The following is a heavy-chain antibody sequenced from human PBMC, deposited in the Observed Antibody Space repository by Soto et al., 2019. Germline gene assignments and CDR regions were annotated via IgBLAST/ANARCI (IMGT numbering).Heavy chain of an antibody. CDR2: FDPEDGET. CDR1: GYTLTELS. Sequence: ASVKVSCKVSGYTLTELSMHWVRQAPGKGLEWMGGFDPEDGETIYAQKFQGRVTMTEDTSTDTAYIELSSLRSEDTAVYYCATARHDFWSGYNNAFDIWGQGTMVTVSS. V-gene: IGHV1-24*01. J-gene: IGHJ3*02. D-gene: IGHD3-3*01. CDR3: ATARHDFWSGYNNAFDI.